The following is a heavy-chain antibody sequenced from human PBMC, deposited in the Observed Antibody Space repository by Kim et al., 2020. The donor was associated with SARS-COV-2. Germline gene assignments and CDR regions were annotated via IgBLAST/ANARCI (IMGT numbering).Heavy chain of an antibody. Sequence: QKFQGRVTMTRDTSISTAYMELSRLRSDDTAVYYCAREFVDTAMVDAFDIWGQGTMVTVSS. J-gene: IGHJ3*02. V-gene: IGHV1-2*02. CDR3: AREFVDTAMVDAFDI. D-gene: IGHD5-18*01.